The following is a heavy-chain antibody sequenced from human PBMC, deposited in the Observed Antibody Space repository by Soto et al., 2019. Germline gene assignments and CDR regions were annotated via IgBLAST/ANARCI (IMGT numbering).Heavy chain of an antibody. CDR1: GFTFSSYG. Sequence: QVQLVESGGGVVQPGRSLRLSCAASGFTFSSYGMHWVRQAPGKGLEWVAVISYDGSNKYYADSVKGRFTISRDNSKNTLYLQMNSLRAEDTAVYYCAKGYGLFYGDPIDYWGQGTLVTVSS. CDR2: ISYDGSNK. V-gene: IGHV3-30*18. J-gene: IGHJ4*02. D-gene: IGHD4-17*01. CDR3: AKGYGLFYGDPIDY.